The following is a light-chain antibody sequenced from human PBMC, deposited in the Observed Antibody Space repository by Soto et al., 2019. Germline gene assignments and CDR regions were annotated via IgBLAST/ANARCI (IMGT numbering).Light chain of an antibody. Sequence: DIQMTQSPSTLSASVGDRVTITCRASRSISNWLAWYQQKPGTAPKLLIHQASSLESGVPSRFSGRGSGTEFTLSISSVQPDDFATYYCQHYNTSSWFTFGPGTKVDIK. V-gene: IGKV1-5*03. CDR1: RSISNW. J-gene: IGKJ3*01. CDR3: QHYNTSSWFT. CDR2: QAS.